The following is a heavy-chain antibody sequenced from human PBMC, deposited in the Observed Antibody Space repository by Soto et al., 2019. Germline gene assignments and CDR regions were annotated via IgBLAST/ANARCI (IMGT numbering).Heavy chain of an antibody. Sequence: EVQLVESGGGLVKPGGSLRLSCAASRFTFSAYNMNWVRQPPGKGLEWVSSITSSSSSIYYADSLKGRFTISRDNAKNSLYLQMNSLRAEDTAVYYCASHYGDNGWFDPWGQGTLVTVSS. CDR1: RFTFSAYN. D-gene: IGHD4-17*01. CDR3: ASHYGDNGWFDP. J-gene: IGHJ5*02. CDR2: ITSSSSSI. V-gene: IGHV3-21*06.